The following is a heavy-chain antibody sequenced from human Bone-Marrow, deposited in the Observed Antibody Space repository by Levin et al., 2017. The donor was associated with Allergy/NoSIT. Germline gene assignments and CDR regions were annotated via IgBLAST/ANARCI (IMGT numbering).Heavy chain of an antibody. D-gene: IGHD3-16*02. CDR3: ARGHPYDYVWGSYRYLDY. V-gene: IGHV1-8*01. CDR1: GYTFTSYD. CDR2: MNPNSGNT. J-gene: IGHJ4*02. Sequence: ASVKVSCKASGYTFTSYDINWVRQATGQGLEWMGWMNPNSGNTGYAQKFQGRVTMTRNTSISTAYMELSSLRSEDTAVYYCARGHPYDYVWGSYRYLDYWGQGTLVTVSS.